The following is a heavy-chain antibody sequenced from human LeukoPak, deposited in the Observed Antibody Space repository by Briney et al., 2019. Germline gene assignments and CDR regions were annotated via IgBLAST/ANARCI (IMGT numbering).Heavy chain of an antibody. CDR1: GFTFDDHA. D-gene: IGHD3-3*01. Sequence: GGSLRLSCAASGFTFDDHAMHWVRQVPGKGLEWVSGISWNSGSIGYADSVKGRFTISRDNAKNSLFLQMNSLRAEDTALYYCARDSIDFWSGSNYGMDVWRQGTTVTVCS. CDR3: ARDSIDFWSGSNYGMDV. V-gene: IGHV3-9*01. CDR2: ISWNSGSI. J-gene: IGHJ6*02.